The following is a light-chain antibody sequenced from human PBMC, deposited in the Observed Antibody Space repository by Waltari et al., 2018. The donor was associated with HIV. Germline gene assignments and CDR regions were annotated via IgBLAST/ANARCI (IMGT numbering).Light chain of an antibody. J-gene: IGLJ2*01. V-gene: IGLV2-14*01. Sequence: QSALTQPASVSGSPGQSITLSCTGTTSDIDGSAYVSCYQQHPGKAPKLLIYGVSSRPSGVSKRFSGSRSGNTASLTISGLQADDEAHYYCSAYTTYSPLAVFGGGTKLTVL. CDR1: TSDIDGSAY. CDR3: SAYTTYSPLAV. CDR2: GVS.